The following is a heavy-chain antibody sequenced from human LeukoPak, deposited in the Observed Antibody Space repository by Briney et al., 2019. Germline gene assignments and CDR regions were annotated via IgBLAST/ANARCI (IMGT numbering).Heavy chain of an antibody. CDR2: IYYSGST. D-gene: IGHD4-23*01. V-gene: IGHV4-59*06. CDR3: ARTRVQRLKDYGGNSGFQH. Sequence: SETLSLTCTVSGGSISSYYWSWIRQPPGKGLEWIGYIYYSGSTYYNPSLKSRVTISVDTSKNQFSLKLSSVTAADTAVYYCARTRVQRLKDYGGNSGFQHWGQGTLVTVSS. J-gene: IGHJ1*01. CDR1: GGSISSYY.